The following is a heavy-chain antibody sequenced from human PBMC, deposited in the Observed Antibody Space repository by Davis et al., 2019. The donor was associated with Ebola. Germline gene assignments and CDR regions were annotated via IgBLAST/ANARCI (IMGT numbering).Heavy chain of an antibody. CDR3: ETRGYDFGRFGDYFDY. CDR1: GDSITSSPYY. CDR2: INHSGST. Sequence: PSETLSLTCTVSGDSITSSPYYWGWIRQPPGKGLEWIGEINHSGSTNYNPSLKSRVTISLDTSKNQFSLKLSSVTAADTAVYYCETRGYDFGRFGDYFDYWGQGTLVTVSS. J-gene: IGHJ4*02. D-gene: IGHD5-12*01. V-gene: IGHV4-39*07.